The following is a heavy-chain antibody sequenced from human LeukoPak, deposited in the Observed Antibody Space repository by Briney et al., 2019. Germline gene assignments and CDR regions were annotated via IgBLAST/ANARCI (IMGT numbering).Heavy chain of an antibody. Sequence: PGGSLRLSCAASGFTFSNYWMHWVRQAPGKGLEWVSRINERATIISYADSVKGRFTISRENARNTLYLQMNSLTAEGTAVYYCVRDLILVWTPGDDFDHWGQGTLVTVSS. CDR3: VRDLILVWTPGDDFDH. V-gene: IGHV3-74*01. CDR2: INERATII. D-gene: IGHD3-16*01. J-gene: IGHJ4*02. CDR1: GFTFSNYW.